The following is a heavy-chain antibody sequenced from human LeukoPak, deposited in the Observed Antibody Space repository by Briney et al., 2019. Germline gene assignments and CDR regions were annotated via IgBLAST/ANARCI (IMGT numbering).Heavy chain of an antibody. CDR2: IKSKNDGGTT. Sequence: GGSLRLSCAASGFTFSNAWMSWVRQAPGKGLEWVGRIKSKNDGGTTEYGAPVKGRFTFSRDDSQNTLYLQMNSLKTEDTAVYYCATEKYSSSWYRNWGQGTLVTVSS. V-gene: IGHV3-15*01. CDR3: ATEKYSSSWYRN. D-gene: IGHD6-13*01. CDR1: GFTFSNAW. J-gene: IGHJ4*02.